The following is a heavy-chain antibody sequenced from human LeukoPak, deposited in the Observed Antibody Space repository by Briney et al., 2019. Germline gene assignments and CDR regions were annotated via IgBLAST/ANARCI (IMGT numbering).Heavy chain of an antibody. D-gene: IGHD1-14*01. V-gene: IGHV4-39*07. CDR1: GGSISSSSYY. CDR2: IYYSGST. CDR3: ARGAPGWDRGYYYYGMDV. Sequence: SETLSLTCTVSGGSISSSSYYWGWIRQPPGKGLEWIGSIYYSGSTNYNPSLKSRVTISVDTSKNQFSLKLSSVTAADTAVYYCARGAPGWDRGYYYYGMDVWGQGTTVTVSS. J-gene: IGHJ6*02.